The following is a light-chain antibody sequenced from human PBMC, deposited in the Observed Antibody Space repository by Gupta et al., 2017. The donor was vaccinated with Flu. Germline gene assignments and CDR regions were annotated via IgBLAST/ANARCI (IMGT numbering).Light chain of an antibody. CDR2: GAS. CDR3: QQENNWPQT. J-gene: IGKJ1*01. CDR1: QSVSSN. Sequence: EIVMTQSPATLSVSPGERATLSCRASQSVSSNLAWYQQKPGQAPRLLIYGASTRATGIPARFSGSGSGTXFTLTIXSLQSEDFAVYYCQQENNWPQTFGXWTKVEIK. V-gene: IGKV3-15*01.